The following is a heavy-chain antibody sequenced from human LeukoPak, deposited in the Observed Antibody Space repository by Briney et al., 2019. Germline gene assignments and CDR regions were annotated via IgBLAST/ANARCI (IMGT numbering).Heavy chain of an antibody. CDR3: ARVVSHSSGYYYGEHWFDP. V-gene: IGHV1-18*01. CDR1: GYTFTSYG. D-gene: IGHD3-22*01. Sequence: GASVKVSCKASGYTFTSYGISWVRQAPGQGLEWMGWISAYNGNTNYAQKLQGRVTMTTDTSTSTAYMELRSLRSDDTAVYYCARVVSHSSGYYYGEHWFDPWGQGTLVTVS. CDR2: ISAYNGNT. J-gene: IGHJ5*02.